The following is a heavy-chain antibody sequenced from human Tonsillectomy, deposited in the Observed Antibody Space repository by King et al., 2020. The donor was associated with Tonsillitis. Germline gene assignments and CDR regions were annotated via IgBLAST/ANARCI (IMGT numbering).Heavy chain of an antibody. CDR2: MNFKSGNT. D-gene: IGHD2-15*01. CDR3: ARALVSSACSGCSCYTLDF. CDR1: ENTFINYD. J-gene: IGHJ4*02. V-gene: IGHV1-8*01. Sequence: VQLVESGAEVKKPGASVKVSCKASENTFINYDINWVRQASGQGLEWMGWMNFKSGNTGYAQRFQGRVTMTRDTSISTAYMELSSLRSEDTAVSSCARALVSSACSGCSCYTLDFRGQGTLVTVSS.